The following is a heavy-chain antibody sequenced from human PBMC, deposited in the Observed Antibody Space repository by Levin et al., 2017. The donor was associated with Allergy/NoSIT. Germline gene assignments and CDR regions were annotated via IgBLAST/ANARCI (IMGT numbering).Heavy chain of an antibody. CDR3: AKGQYSYGDLFEY. J-gene: IGHJ4*02. Sequence: GESLKISCAASGFTFSSYAMSWVRQAPGKGLEWVSAISATGGGTYYADSVKGRFTISRDNSKNTLYLQMNSLRAEDTAVYYCAKGQYSYGDLFEYWGQGTLVTVSS. D-gene: IGHD5-18*01. V-gene: IGHV3-23*01. CDR2: ISATGGGT. CDR1: GFTFSSYA.